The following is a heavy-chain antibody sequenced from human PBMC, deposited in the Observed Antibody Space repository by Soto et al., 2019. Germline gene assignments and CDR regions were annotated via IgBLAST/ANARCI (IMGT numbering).Heavy chain of an antibody. CDR3: TRDASRDSSARGWFDP. Sequence: GALRLSCAASGFTFRSFTMNWVRQAPGKGLEWVSTISSNSAYIYYTDALRGRFTISRDNAKNSLHLQMNSLRAEDTAVYYCTRDASRDSSARGWFDPWGPGTLVTVSS. CDR2: ISSNSAYI. J-gene: IGHJ5*02. D-gene: IGHD6-13*01. CDR1: GFTFRSFT. V-gene: IGHV3-21*01.